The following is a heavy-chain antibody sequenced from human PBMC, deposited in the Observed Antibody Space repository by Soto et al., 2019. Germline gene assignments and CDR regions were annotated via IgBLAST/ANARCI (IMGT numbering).Heavy chain of an antibody. CDR1: GYTFTTYA. CDR3: ARDGKFDP. CDR2: INAGNGNT. V-gene: IGHV1-3*01. Sequence: ASVNVSCKASGYTFTTYAMHWVRQAPGQRLEWMGWINAGNGNTKYSQKLQGRVTMTTDTSTSTAYMELRSLRSDDTAVYYCARDGKFDPWGQGTLVTVS. J-gene: IGHJ5*02.